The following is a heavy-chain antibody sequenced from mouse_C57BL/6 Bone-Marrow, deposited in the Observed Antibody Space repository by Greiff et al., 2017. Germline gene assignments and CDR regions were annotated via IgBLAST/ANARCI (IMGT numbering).Heavy chain of an antibody. Sequence: VQLQQSGPGLVQPSQSLSITCTVSGFSLTSYGVHWVRQSPGKGLEWLGVIWSGGSTDYNAAFISRLSISKDNSKSQVFFKMNSLQAYDTAIYYCARNSNPWFAYWGQGTLVTVSA. J-gene: IGHJ3*01. D-gene: IGHD2-5*01. CDR1: GFSLTSYG. CDR3: ARNSNPWFAY. V-gene: IGHV2-2*01. CDR2: IWSGGST.